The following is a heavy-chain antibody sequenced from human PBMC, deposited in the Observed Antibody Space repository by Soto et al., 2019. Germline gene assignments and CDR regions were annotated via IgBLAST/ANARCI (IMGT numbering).Heavy chain of an antibody. J-gene: IGHJ4*02. D-gene: IGHD6-13*01. CDR2: ISSDGSNK. CDR3: AKGYSSRGLGYFDD. CDR1: GFTFSNYG. Sequence: PGGSLRLSCAASGFTFSNYGIHWVRQAPGKGLEWVAVISSDGSNKYFADSVKGRFSISRDNSRNTLYLQMNSLRAEDSAVYYCAKGYSSRGLGYFDDWGQGA. V-gene: IGHV3-30*18.